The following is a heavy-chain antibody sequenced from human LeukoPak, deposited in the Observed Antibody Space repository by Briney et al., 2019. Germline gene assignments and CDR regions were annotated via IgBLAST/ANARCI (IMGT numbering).Heavy chain of an antibody. CDR1: GGSISNSY. Sequence: SETLTLTCTVSGGSISNSYWSWVRQPPGKGLEWIGYTFYSGSTNYNPPLRRRVTMSVDTSKDQFSLRLISVTAADTAVYYCARTVSGDYYGMDVWGQGTTVTVSS. CDR2: TFYSGST. D-gene: IGHD1-26*01. CDR3: ARTVSGDYYGMDV. V-gene: IGHV4-59*08. J-gene: IGHJ6*02.